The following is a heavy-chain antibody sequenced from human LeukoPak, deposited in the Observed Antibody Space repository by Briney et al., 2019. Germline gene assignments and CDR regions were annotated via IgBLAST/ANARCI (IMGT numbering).Heavy chain of an antibody. D-gene: IGHD6-13*01. CDR3: AGKLIGYSSSFTFDY. Sequence: PSETLSLTCAVYGGSFSGYYWSWIRQPPGKGLEWIGEINHSGSTNYNPSLKSRVTISVDTSKNQFSLKLSSVTAADTAVYYCAGKLIGYSSSFTFDYWGQGTLVTVSS. V-gene: IGHV4-34*01. CDR2: INHSGST. J-gene: IGHJ4*02. CDR1: GGSFSGYY.